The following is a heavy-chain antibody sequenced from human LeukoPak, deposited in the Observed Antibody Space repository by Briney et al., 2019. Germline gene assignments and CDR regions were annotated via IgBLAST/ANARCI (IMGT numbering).Heavy chain of an antibody. V-gene: IGHV4-4*02. Sequence: SETLSLTCAVSGGSISSSDWWSWVRQPPGKGLEWIGEIYHSGSTNYNPSLKSRVTISVDKSKNQFSLKLSPVTAADTAVYYCARGDSSGYPDSWGQGSLVTVSS. J-gene: IGHJ4*02. CDR2: IYHSGST. D-gene: IGHD3-22*01. CDR1: GGSISSSDW. CDR3: ARGDSSGYPDS.